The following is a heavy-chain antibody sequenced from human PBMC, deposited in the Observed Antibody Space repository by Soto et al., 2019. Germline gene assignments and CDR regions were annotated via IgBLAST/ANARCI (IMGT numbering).Heavy chain of an antibody. CDR1: GYTFTSYA. Sequence: QVQLVQSGAEVKKPAASVKLSCKASGYTFTSYAVHWVRQAPGQRLESMGWINTANGDTKYSQNFQSRATITRDTSASTAYMELSSLTSEETAVYFGARAPSGYDFDRWGQGTLVTVSS. CDR2: INTANGDT. V-gene: IGHV1-3*04. CDR3: ARAPSGYDFDR. D-gene: IGHD5-12*01. J-gene: IGHJ4*02.